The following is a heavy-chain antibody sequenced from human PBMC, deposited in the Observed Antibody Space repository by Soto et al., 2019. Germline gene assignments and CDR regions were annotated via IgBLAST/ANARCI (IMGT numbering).Heavy chain of an antibody. Sequence: QVQLVQSGAEVKKPGSSVKVSCKASGGIFNRYSVSWVRQAPGQGLEWMGRIIPLFGITNYAQKFLGRVMITANKSTNTAYMEVNGLRSEDTALYYCATVYGGDCTTTTCYGDCVYWGQGTLVTVTS. CDR2: IIPLFGIT. CDR3: ATVYGGDCTTTTCYGDCVY. V-gene: IGHV1-69*02. J-gene: IGHJ4*02. CDR1: GGIFNRYS. D-gene: IGHD2-2*01.